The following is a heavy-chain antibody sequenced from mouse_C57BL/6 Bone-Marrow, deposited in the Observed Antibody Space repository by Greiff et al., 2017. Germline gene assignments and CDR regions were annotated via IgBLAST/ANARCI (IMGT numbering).Heavy chain of an antibody. J-gene: IGHJ4*01. CDR3: ASGWLYSNYFYYGMDY. CDR2: IYPGSGST. CDR1: GYTFTSYW. Sequence: QVQLQQPGAELVKPGASVKMSCKASGYTFTSYWITWVKQRPGQGLEWIGDIYPGSGSTNYNEKFKSKATLTVDTSSSTAYMQLSSLTSEDSAVYDCASGWLYSNYFYYGMDYWGQGTSVTVSS. D-gene: IGHD2-5*01. V-gene: IGHV1-55*01.